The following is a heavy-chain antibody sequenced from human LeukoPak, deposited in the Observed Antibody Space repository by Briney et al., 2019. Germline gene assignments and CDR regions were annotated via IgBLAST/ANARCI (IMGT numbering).Heavy chain of an antibody. CDR1: GDSITTSY. Sequence: SQTLSLTCSLSGDSITTSYWTWIRQPPGKGLEWIGYIYYPGSTLSNPSLKSRLSLSLHTSKDQFSLKLLSVTAADTATYYWARVGGGGMRFRHYMDVWGKGTPVTVSS. CDR2: IYYPGST. J-gene: IGHJ6*03. D-gene: IGHD3-16*01. V-gene: IGHV4-59*01. CDR3: ARVGGGGMRFRHYMDV.